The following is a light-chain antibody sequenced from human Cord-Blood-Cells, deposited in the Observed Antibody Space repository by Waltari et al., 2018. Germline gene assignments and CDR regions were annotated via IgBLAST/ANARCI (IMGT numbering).Light chain of an antibody. CDR1: KSGAKY. Sequence: SYELTQPPSVSVSPAQTATLTRTGDKSGAKYASRYQPRPGLSPVLVIQQNRQRPSAIPERVSGSSTANTATLTSRGAQAVDEDDCYCQAWDSSTVVFGGGTKLTVL. J-gene: IGLJ2*01. V-gene: IGLV3-1*01. CDR2: QNR. CDR3: QAWDSSTVV.